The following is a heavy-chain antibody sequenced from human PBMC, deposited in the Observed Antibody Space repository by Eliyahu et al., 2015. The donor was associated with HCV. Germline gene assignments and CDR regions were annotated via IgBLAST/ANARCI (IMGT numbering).Heavy chain of an antibody. CDR3: ARDRWRLFDDYYGMDV. CDR1: GFTSTXYG. J-gene: IGHJ6*02. V-gene: IGHV3-33*01. CDR2: MWYDGSQK. Sequence: QVQLVESGGGVVQPGGSLRISCAASGFTSTXYGMHWIRQAPGKGLGWVAVMWYDGSQKYYADSVKGRFTMSSDSSKSTIYLQMNSLRVDDTAVYYCARDRWRLFDDYYGMDVWGQGTTVTVS. D-gene: IGHD3-10*01.